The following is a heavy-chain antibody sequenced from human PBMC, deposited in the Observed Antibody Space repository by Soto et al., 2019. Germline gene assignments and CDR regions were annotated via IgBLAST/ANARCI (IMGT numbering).Heavy chain of an antibody. D-gene: IGHD2-2*01. V-gene: IGHV3-30*18. CDR3: AKSTSSSGSSYYFDF. CDR1: GFTFSTYG. J-gene: IGHJ4*02. CDR2: LSFDGSNK. Sequence: GGSLRLSCAASGFTFSTYGMHWVRQAPGKGLEWMAVLSFDGSNKYYADSVKGRFTISRDNSKQTLYLQMNSLRAEDTAIYYCAKSTSSSGSSYYFDFWGPGALVTVSS.